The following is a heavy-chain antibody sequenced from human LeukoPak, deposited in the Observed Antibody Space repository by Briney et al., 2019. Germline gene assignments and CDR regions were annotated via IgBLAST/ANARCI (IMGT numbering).Heavy chain of an antibody. D-gene: IGHD3-9*01. CDR1: GGSISSGGYS. J-gene: IGHJ4*02. CDR2: IYYSGST. CDR3: ARKLRYFDWLKGYFDY. V-gene: IGHV4-30-4*07. Sequence: SETLSLTCAVSGGSISSGGYSWSWIRQPPGKGLEWIGYIYYSGSTYYNPSLKSRVTISVDTSKNQFSLKLSSVTAADTAVYYCARKLRYFDWLKGYFDYWGQGTLVTVSS.